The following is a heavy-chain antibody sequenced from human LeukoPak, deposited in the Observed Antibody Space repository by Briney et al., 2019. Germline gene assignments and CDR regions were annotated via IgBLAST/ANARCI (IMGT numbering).Heavy chain of an antibody. Sequence: PGGSLRLSCAASGFTFSSYAMSWVRQAPGKGLDWVSAISGSGGSTYYADSVKGRFTISRDNSKNTLYLQMNSLRAEDTAVYYCAKGYYYDSKGFDYWGQGTLVTVSS. J-gene: IGHJ4*02. V-gene: IGHV3-23*01. CDR1: GFTFSSYA. D-gene: IGHD3-22*01. CDR3: AKGYYYDSKGFDY. CDR2: ISGSGGST.